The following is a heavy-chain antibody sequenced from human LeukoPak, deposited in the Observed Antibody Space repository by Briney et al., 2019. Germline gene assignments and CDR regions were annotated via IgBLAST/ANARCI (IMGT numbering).Heavy chain of an antibody. Sequence: SGTLSLTCAVSGGSIKSNNWWSWVRQPPGKGLEWIGEIYHSGSTNYNPSLESRVTVSVDKSKNQFSLDLSSVTAADTAVYYCARVRRERSITIFGVVIILFDYWGQGTLVTVSS. CDR3: ARVRRERSITIFGVVIILFDY. D-gene: IGHD3-3*01. CDR1: GGSIKSNNW. CDR2: IYHSGST. J-gene: IGHJ4*02. V-gene: IGHV4-4*02.